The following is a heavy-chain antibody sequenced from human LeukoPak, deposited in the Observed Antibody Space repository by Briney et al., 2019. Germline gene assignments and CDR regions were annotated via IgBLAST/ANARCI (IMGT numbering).Heavy chain of an antibody. CDR1: GFTFSSYG. Sequence: GGSLRLSCAASGFTFSSYGMHWVRQAPGKGLEWVAVIWYDGSNKYYADSVKGRFTISRDNSKNTLYLQMNSLRAEDTAVYYCARGAHYGDCNNWFDPWGQGTLVTVSS. CDR2: IWYDGSNK. J-gene: IGHJ5*02. V-gene: IGHV3-33*01. D-gene: IGHD4-17*01. CDR3: ARGAHYGDCNNWFDP.